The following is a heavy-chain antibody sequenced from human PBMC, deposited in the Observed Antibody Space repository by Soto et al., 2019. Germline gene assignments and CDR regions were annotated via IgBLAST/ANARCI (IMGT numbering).Heavy chain of an antibody. V-gene: IGHV3-23*01. CDR1: GFTFSSYA. D-gene: IGHD3-10*01. J-gene: IGHJ4*02. CDR3: AKVVSGGGY. CDR2: VSNSGSST. Sequence: EVQLLESGGGLVQPGGSLRLSCAASGFTFSSYAMSWVRQAQGKGLEWVSTVSNSGSSTYYADSVKGRFTISRDNFKNTLHLQMNSLRAEDTAVYYCAKVVSGGGYWGQGTLVTVSS.